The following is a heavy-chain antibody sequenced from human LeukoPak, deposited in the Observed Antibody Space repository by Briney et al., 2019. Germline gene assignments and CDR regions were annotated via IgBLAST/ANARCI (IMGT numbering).Heavy chain of an antibody. CDR2: IDSTGAYT. J-gene: IGHJ6*02. V-gene: IGHV3-23*01. CDR3: AKDLTYYYYYYGMDV. D-gene: IGHD1-14*01. Sequence: GGSLRLSCAASGFIFSNYAMSWVRQAPGKGLEWVSAIDSTGAYTWYADSVKGRFTISRDNSKNTLYLQMNSLRAEDTAVYYCAKDLTYYYYYYGMDVWGQGTTVTVSS. CDR1: GFIFSNYA.